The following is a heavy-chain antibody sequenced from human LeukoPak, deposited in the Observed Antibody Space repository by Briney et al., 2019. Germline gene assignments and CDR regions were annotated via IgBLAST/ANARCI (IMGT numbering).Heavy chain of an antibody. CDR1: GFTFSSYW. V-gene: IGHV3-74*01. J-gene: IGHJ4*02. CDR3: ARAHGSGSYSRILDY. CDR2: INSGGSST. Sequence: PGGSLSLSCAASGFTFSSYWMHWVRQAPGKGLVWVSRINSGGSSTIYADSVKGRFTISRDNAKNTLYLQMNSLRAEDTAVYYCARAHGSGSYSRILDYWGQGTLVTVSS. D-gene: IGHD1-26*01.